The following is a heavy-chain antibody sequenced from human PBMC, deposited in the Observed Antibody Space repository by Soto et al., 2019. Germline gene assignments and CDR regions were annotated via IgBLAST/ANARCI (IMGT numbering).Heavy chain of an antibody. CDR2: INTGNGKT. CDR1: GYTFTRYA. J-gene: IGHJ4*02. V-gene: IGHV1-3*04. Sequence: QVQLVQSGAEVKKPGASVKVSCKPSGYTFTRYAMHRVRQAPGQSLEWMGWINTGNGKTKYSEKFQGRVTITRDTSASTAYMELSSLRSEDTAVYYCARDEDYWGQGTLVTVSS. CDR3: ARDEDY.